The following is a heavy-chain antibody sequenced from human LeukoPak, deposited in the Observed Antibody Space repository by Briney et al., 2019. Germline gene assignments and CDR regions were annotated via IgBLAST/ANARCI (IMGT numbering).Heavy chain of an antibody. D-gene: IGHD3-10*01. J-gene: IGHJ5*02. CDR2: LNMDGSQK. V-gene: IGHV3-7*05. CDR1: GFTFSGSA. CDR3: VRGSSGTAVRGISDAWFDP. Sequence: PGASLRLSCAASGFTFSGSAMSWVRQAPGRGLEWVAKLNMDGSQKYTVDSVKGQFTISRDNAKSSLYLQMNSLRAEDTAVYYCVRGSSGTAVRGISDAWFDPWGQGTLVTVS.